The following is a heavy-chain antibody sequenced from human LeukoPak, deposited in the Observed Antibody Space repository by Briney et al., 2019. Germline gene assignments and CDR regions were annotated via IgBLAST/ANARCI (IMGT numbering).Heavy chain of an antibody. CDR3: ARGPNKSDGGNSGSAWFDP. Sequence: ASVKVSCKASRYTFTTYDINWVRPATGQGLEWVGWMNPKSGNTGYAQKFQGRVTMTRKTSISTAYMELSSLRAEDTAVYYCARGPNKSDGGNSGSAWFDPWGQGTLVTVSS. D-gene: IGHD4-23*01. CDR1: RYTFTTYD. V-gene: IGHV1-8*01. J-gene: IGHJ5*02. CDR2: MNPKSGNT.